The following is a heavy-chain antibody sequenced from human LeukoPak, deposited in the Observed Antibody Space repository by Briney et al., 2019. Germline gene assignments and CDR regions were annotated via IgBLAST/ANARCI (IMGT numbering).Heavy chain of an antibody. V-gene: IGHV3-33*01. D-gene: IGHD2-2*01. CDR2: IWYDGSNK. CDR1: GFTFSSYG. CDR3: ATTLSTSYRAAAYYYGMDV. Sequence: GGSLRLSCAASGFTFSSYGMHWVRQAPGKGLEWVAVIWYDGSNKYYADSVKGRFTISRDNSKNTLYLQMNSLRAEDTAVYYCATTLSTSYRAAAYYYGMDVWGQGTTVTVSS. J-gene: IGHJ6*02.